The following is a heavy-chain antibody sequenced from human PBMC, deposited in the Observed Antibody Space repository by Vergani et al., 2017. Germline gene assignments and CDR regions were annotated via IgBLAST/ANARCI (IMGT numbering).Heavy chain of an antibody. V-gene: IGHV3-30*03. D-gene: IGHD2-2*01. CDR3: AREYIVVVPAAKSGVVDWFDP. J-gene: IGHJ5*02. CDR2: ISYDGTQK. Sequence: QVHLVESGGGVVQPGRSLRLSCVVSGFTSSYYGMHWVRQAPGKGLEWVAVISYDGTQKYYADSVKGRFTISRDNSKSTLYLQMNSLRAEDTAVYYCAREYIVVVPAAKSGVVDWFDPWGQGTLVTVSS. CDR1: GFTSSYYG.